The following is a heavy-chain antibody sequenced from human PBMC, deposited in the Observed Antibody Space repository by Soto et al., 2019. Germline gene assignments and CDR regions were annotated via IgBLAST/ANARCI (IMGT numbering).Heavy chain of an antibody. D-gene: IGHD5-18*01. CDR1: GYTFTSYA. CDR2: INAYNGNT. V-gene: IGHV1-18*01. CDR3: ARDTAMALPDA. Sequence: QVQLVQSGAEVKKPGASVKVSCKASGYTFTSYAISWVRQAPGQGLEWMGWINAYNGNTNSAQKLQGRVTMTTDTSTNTAYMELRSLRSDATAVYYSARDTAMALPDAWGQGTLVTVSS. J-gene: IGHJ4*02.